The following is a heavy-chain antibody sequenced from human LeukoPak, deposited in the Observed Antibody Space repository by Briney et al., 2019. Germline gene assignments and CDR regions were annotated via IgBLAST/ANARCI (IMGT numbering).Heavy chain of an antibody. Sequence: SVKVSCKASGGTFSSYAISWVRQAPGQGLEWMGGIIPIFGTANYAQKFQGRVTITADESTSTAYMELSSLRSEDTAVYYCARLPTRDYGGNFWEWFDPWGQGTLVTVSS. CDR1: GGTFSSYA. CDR3: ARLPTRDYGGNFWEWFDP. CDR2: IIPIFGTA. V-gene: IGHV1-69*13. D-gene: IGHD4-23*01. J-gene: IGHJ5*02.